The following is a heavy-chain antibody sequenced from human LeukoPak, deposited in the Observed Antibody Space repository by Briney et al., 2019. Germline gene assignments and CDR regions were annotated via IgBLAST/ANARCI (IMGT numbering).Heavy chain of an antibody. V-gene: IGHV1-2*02. CDR2: INPNSGGT. CDR1: GYTFTGYY. Sequence: VASVKVSCKTSGYTFTGYYMHWVRQAPGQGLEWMGWINPNSGGTNYAQKFQGRVTMTRDTSISTAYMELSRLRSDDTAVYYCARDLPRSRDGYKGLGYWGQGTLVTVSS. D-gene: IGHD5-24*01. J-gene: IGHJ4*02. CDR3: ARDLPRSRDGYKGLGY.